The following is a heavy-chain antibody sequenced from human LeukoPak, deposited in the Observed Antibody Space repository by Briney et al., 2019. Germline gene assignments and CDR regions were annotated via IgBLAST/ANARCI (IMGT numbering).Heavy chain of an antibody. CDR3: ARDEAGDCSSTSCSLGY. J-gene: IGHJ4*02. Sequence: GASVKVSCKASGYTFTGYYMHWVRQAPGQGLEWMGRIIPILGIANYAQKFQGRVTITADKSTSTAYMELSSLRSEDTAVYYCARDEAGDCSSTSCSLGYWGQGTLVTVSS. V-gene: IGHV1-69*04. CDR1: GYTFTGYY. CDR2: IIPILGIA. D-gene: IGHD2-2*01.